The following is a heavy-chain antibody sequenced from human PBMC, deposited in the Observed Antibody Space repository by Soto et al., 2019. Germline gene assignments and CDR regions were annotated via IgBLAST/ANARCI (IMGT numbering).Heavy chain of an antibody. CDR1: GFTFSSYA. J-gene: IGHJ6*02. V-gene: IGHV3-30-3*01. CDR2: ISYDGSNK. Sequence: GGSLRLSCAASGFTFSSYAMHWVRQAPGKGLEWVAVISYDGSNKYYADSVKGRFTISRDNSKNTLYLQMNSLRAEDTAVYYCARDIMITFGGVIVPSYYGMDVWGQGTTVTVSS. CDR3: ARDIMITFGGVIVPSYYGMDV. D-gene: IGHD3-16*02.